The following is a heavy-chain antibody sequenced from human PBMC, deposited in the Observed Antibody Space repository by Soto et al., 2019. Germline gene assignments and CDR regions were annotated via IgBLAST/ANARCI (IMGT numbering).Heavy chain of an antibody. CDR2: AYYRSRWQY. J-gene: IGHJ4*02. V-gene: IGHV6-1*01. Sequence: SQTLSLTCAICGDSVSNNGATWNWIRQSPSRGLEWLGRAYYRSRWQYDYAPSVRSRITINPDTSKNQFSLHLSSVTPEDTAVYYCARDPPDCNSGFDSWGAGSIVTVYS. D-gene: IGHD1-26*01. CDR3: ARDPPDCNSGFDS. CDR1: GDSVSNNGAT.